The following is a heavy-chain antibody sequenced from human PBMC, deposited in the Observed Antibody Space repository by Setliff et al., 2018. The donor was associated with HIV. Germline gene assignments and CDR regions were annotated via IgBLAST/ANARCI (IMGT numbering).Heavy chain of an antibody. CDR3: ARAPANYHDSSGFYFGGDYYFDF. V-gene: IGHV4-39*02. D-gene: IGHD3-22*01. J-gene: IGHJ4*02. Sequence: SETLSLTCTVSGASILSSGGYFWGWIRQSPGRGLEWLGTVYFLGNRYLNPSLKSRVAVSVDTSKNHFSLRVTSVTAADTAVYYCARAPANYHDSSGFYFGGDYYFDFWGQGILVPVSS. CDR1: GASILSSGGYF. CDR2: VYFLGNR.